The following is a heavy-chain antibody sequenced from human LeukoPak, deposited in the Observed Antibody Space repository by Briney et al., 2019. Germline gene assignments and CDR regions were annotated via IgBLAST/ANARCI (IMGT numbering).Heavy chain of an antibody. CDR1: GGSISSSTYY. V-gene: IGHV4-39*01. Sequence: SETLSLTCTVSGGSISSSTYYWGWIRQPPGKGLEWIGTIYSSGSTYYNPSLESRVTISVDTSKNQFSLKLTSVTAADTAVYYCASQAFSGYCSGGSCQVPYDYWGQGTLVTVSS. CDR2: IYSSGST. D-gene: IGHD2-15*01. CDR3: ASQAFSGYCSGGSCQVPYDY. J-gene: IGHJ4*02.